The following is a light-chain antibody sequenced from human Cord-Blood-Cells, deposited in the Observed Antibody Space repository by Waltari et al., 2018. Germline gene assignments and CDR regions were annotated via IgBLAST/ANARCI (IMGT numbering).Light chain of an antibody. J-gene: IGKJ1*01. Sequence: DIQMTQSPSTLSASVGDRVTITCRASQSISSWLAWYQQKPGKAPKLLIYDASRLESGVPARFSCSGSGTEFTLTISSLQPDDFATYYCQQYNSYSPTWTFGQGTKVEIK. CDR3: QQYNSYSPTWT. V-gene: IGKV1-5*01. CDR1: QSISSW. CDR2: DAS.